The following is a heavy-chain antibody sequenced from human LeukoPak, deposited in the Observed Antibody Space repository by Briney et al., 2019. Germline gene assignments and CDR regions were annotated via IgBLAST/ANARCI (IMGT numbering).Heavy chain of an antibody. CDR2: INHSGST. Sequence: KPSETLSLTCAVYGGSFSGYYWSWIRQPPGKGLEWIGEINHSGSTNYNPSLKSRVTISVDTSKNQFSLKLSSATAADTAVHYCARGQTWIRSRRGGGFDYWGQGTLVTVSS. V-gene: IGHV4-34*01. D-gene: IGHD5-18*01. J-gene: IGHJ4*02. CDR1: GGSFSGYY. CDR3: ARGQTWIRSRRGGGFDY.